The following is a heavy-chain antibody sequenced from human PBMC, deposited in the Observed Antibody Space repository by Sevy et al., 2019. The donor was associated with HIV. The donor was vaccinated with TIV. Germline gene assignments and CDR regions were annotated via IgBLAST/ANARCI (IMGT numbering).Heavy chain of an antibody. V-gene: IGHV1-18*01. CDR2: IRVGNGNA. D-gene: IGHD2-2*01. CDR1: DYTFSNFG. J-gene: IGHJ5*02. CDR3: AAVHDCTSTSCYGALWFDP. Sequence: ASVKVSCKACDYTFSNFGFTWVRQAPGQGLEWMGWIRVGNGNANYARNLQGRVTMTTDTSTKTGYMELRCLRSDDTAVYFCAAVHDCTSTSCYGALWFDPWGQGTLVTVSS.